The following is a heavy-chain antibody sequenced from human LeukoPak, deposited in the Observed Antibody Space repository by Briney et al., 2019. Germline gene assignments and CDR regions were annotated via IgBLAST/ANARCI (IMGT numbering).Heavy chain of an antibody. Sequence: ASVTVSFTVSGYTLTELSMHWVRQAPGKGLEWMGGFDPEDGETIYAQKFQGRVTMTEDTSTDTAYMELSSLRSEDTAVYYCATVGVDDYSLSDYWGQGTLVTVSS. CDR3: ATVGVDDYSLSDY. J-gene: IGHJ4*02. CDR2: FDPEDGET. D-gene: IGHD4-11*01. CDR1: GYTLTELS. V-gene: IGHV1-24*01.